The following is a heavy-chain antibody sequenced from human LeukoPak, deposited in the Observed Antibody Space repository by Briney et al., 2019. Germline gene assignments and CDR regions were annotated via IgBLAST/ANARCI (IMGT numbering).Heavy chain of an antibody. Sequence: GGSLRLSCAASGFTFRDYYMSWIRQAPGKGLEWVSYISTSGYTIYYADSVKGRFTVSRDNAQNSLYLQMNSLRAEDMAVYYCATVTTVTTSYYFDYWGQGTLVTVSS. CDR2: ISTSGYTI. CDR3: ATVTTVTTSYYFDY. J-gene: IGHJ4*02. CDR1: GFTFRDYY. D-gene: IGHD4-17*01. V-gene: IGHV3-11*01.